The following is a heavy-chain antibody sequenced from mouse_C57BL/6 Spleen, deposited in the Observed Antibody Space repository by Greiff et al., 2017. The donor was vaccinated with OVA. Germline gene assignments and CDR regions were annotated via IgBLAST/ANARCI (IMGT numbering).Heavy chain of an antibody. D-gene: IGHD2-3*01. J-gene: IGHJ1*03. V-gene: IGHV5-15*04. CDR3: ARHCDGHWYFDV. Sequence: EVKLVESGGGLVQPGGSLKLSCAASGFTFSDYGMAWVRQAPRKGPEWVAFISNLAYSIYYADTVTGRFTISRENATNTMYLEMSSLRSEDTAMYYGARHCDGHWYFDVWGTGTTVTVSS. CDR1: GFTFSDYG. CDR2: ISNLAYSI.